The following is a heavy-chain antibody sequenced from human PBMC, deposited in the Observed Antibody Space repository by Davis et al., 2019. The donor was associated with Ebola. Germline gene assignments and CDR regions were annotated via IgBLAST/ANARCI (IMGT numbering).Heavy chain of an antibody. Sequence: PGGSLRLSCVASGFTFSSYAMHWVRQAPGKGLEWVAVISYDGSNKYYADSVKGRFTISRDNSKNTLYLQMNSLHQGPIDLPPGTLLQEHLWG. CDR2: ISYDGSNK. J-gene: IGHJ6*01. V-gene: IGHV3-30*04. CDR1: GFTFSSYA. CDR3: TLLQEHL.